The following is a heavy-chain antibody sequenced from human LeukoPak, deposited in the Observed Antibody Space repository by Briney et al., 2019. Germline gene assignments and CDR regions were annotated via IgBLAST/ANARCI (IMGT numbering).Heavy chain of an antibody. CDR1: GFTFSSYS. D-gene: IGHD1-26*01. V-gene: IGHV3-23*01. Sequence: GGSLRLSCAASGFTFSSYSMNWVRQAPGKGLEWVSAISGSGGSTYYADSVKGRFTISRDNSKNTLYLQMNSLRAEDTAVYYCAKSRRWELLKFDYWGQGTLVTVSS. J-gene: IGHJ4*02. CDR3: AKSRRWELLKFDY. CDR2: ISGSGGST.